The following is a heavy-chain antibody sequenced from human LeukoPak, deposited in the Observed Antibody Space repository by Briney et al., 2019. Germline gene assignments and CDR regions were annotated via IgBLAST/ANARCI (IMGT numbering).Heavy chain of an antibody. CDR1: GGSFSGYY. J-gene: IGHJ4*02. CDR2: INHSGST. CDR3: ARGRGYSSSWYPFDY. D-gene: IGHD6-13*01. Sequence: SETLSLTCAVYGGSFSGYYWSWIRQPPGKGLEWIGEINHSGSTNYNPSLKSRVTISVDTSKNQFSLKLSSVTAADTAVYYCARGRGYSSSWYPFDYWGQGTLVTVPS. V-gene: IGHV4-34*01.